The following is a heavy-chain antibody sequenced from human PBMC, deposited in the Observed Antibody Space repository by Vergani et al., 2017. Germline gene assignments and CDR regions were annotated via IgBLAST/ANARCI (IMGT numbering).Heavy chain of an antibody. CDR3: AKGVYCSSTSCYEGRGYYYGMGV. J-gene: IGHJ6*02. CDR2: ISDNGGTT. D-gene: IGHD2-2*01. CDR1: GFTFRNYA. V-gene: IGHV3-23*04. Sequence: EVQLVESGGGLAQPGGSLRLSCAASGFTFRNYAMTWVRQAPGKGLEWVSIISDNGGTTYYADSVKGRFAISRDNSKNTLYLQMNSLRADDTAVYYCAKGVYCSSTSCYEGRGYYYGMGVWGQGTTVTFSS.